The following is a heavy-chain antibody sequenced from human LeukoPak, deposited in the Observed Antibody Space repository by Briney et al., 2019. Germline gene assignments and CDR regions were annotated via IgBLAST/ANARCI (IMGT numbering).Heavy chain of an antibody. D-gene: IGHD1-26*01. CDR1: GFTFSSYA. CDR3: AKRGAAGASNRGGREFDS. J-gene: IGHJ4*02. Sequence: GGSLRLSCAASGFTFSSYAMSWVRPAPGKGLEGVSAISGSGGGTYYADSVKGRFTISRDNSMNTLYLQMNSLRAEDTAVYYCAKRGAAGASNRGGREFDSWGQGTLVTVSS. CDR2: ISGSGGGT. V-gene: IGHV3-23*01.